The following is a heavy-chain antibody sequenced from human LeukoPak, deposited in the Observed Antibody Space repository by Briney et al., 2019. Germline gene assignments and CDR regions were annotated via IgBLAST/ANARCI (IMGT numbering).Heavy chain of an antibody. CDR1: GFTFSSYA. CDR3: ARDGEVRYYGSGSYLYYFDY. Sequence: GGSLRLSCAASGFTFSSYAMHWVRQAPGKGLEWVAVISYDGSNKYYADSVKGRFTISRDNSKNTLYLQMNSLRAEDTAVYYCARDGEVRYYGSGSYLYYFDYWGQGTLVTVSS. J-gene: IGHJ4*02. D-gene: IGHD3-10*01. V-gene: IGHV3-30*04. CDR2: ISYDGSNK.